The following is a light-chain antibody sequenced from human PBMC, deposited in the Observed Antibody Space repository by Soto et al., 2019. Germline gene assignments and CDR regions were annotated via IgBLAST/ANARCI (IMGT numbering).Light chain of an antibody. CDR1: QSVRSY. Sequence: DIVLTQSPAPLSLSPGERATLSCKASQSVRSYLAWYHQKPGQAPRLLIYDASNRATGIPARFSGSGSGTDCTLTISSLEPEDFAVYYCQQRSNWPWTLGQGTKVDIK. J-gene: IGKJ1*01. CDR2: DAS. CDR3: QQRSNWPWT. V-gene: IGKV3-11*01.